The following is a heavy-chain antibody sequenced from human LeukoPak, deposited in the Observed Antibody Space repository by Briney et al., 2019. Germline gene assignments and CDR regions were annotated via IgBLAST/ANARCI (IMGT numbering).Heavy chain of an antibody. Sequence: GRSLRLSCAASGFTFSSYAMHWVRQAPGKGLEWVAVISYDGSNKYYADSVKGRFTISRDNSKNTLYLQMNSLRAEDTAVYYCAREAMTTGGSTDYWGQGTLVTVSS. CDR1: GFTFSSYA. V-gene: IGHV3-30-3*01. CDR3: AREAMTTGGSTDY. D-gene: IGHD4-11*01. CDR2: ISYDGSNK. J-gene: IGHJ4*02.